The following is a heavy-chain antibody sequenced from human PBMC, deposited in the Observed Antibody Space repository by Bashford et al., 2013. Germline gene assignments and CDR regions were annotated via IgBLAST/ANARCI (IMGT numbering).Heavy chain of an antibody. CDR3: AREAYSSKWDDWYFDL. J-gene: IGHJ2*01. V-gene: IGHV4-34*01. CDR2: INHSGST. D-gene: IGHD6-13*01. Sequence: SETLSLTCAVYGGSFSGYYWSWIRQPPGKGLEWIGEINHSGSTNYNPSLKSRVTISVDTSKNQFSLKLSSVTAGDTAVYYCAREAYSSKWDDWYFDLWGRGTLVTVSS. CDR1: GGSFSGYY.